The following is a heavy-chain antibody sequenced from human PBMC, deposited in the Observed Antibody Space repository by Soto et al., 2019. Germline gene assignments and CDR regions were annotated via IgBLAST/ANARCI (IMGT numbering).Heavy chain of an antibody. CDR3: ARPRVEWVTILASPWLDYYYGMDV. J-gene: IGHJ6*02. D-gene: IGHD3-3*01. CDR1: GFTFSSYG. V-gene: IGHV3-33*01. Sequence: PGGSLRLSCAASGFTFSSYGMHWARQAPGKGLEWVAVIWYDGSNKYYADSVKGRFTISRDNSKNTLYLQMNSLRAEDTAVYYCARPRVEWVTILASPWLDYYYGMDVWGQGTTVTVSS. CDR2: IWYDGSNK.